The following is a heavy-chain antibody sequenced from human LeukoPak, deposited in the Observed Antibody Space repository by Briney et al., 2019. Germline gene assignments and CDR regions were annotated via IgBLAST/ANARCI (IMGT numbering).Heavy chain of an antibody. Sequence: PGGSLRLSCAASGFTFDDYAMHWVRQAPGKGLEWVSGISWNSGSIGYADSVKGRFTISRDNAKNSLYLQMNSLRAEDTAVYYCARVGPYYYGSGRYFDYWGQGTLVTVSS. CDR1: GFTFDDYA. D-gene: IGHD3-10*01. CDR2: ISWNSGSI. V-gene: IGHV3-9*01. J-gene: IGHJ4*02. CDR3: ARVGPYYYGSGRYFDY.